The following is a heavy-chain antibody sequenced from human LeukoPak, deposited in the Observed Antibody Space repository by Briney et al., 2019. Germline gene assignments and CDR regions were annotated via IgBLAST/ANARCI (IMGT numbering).Heavy chain of an antibody. V-gene: IGHV4-30-4*01. Sequence: SETLSLTCTVSGGSISSGDYYWSWIRQPPGKGLEWIGYIYYSGSTYYNPSLKSRVTISVDTSKNQFSLKLSSVTAADTAVYYCARMGGGYSSSWYLNTPGDYFDYWSQGTLVTVSS. CDR2: IYYSGST. CDR1: GGSISSGDYY. D-gene: IGHD6-13*01. J-gene: IGHJ4*02. CDR3: ARMGGGYSSSWYLNTPGDYFDY.